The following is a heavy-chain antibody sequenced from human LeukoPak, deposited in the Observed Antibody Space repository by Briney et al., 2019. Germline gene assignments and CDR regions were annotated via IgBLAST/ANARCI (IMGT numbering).Heavy chain of an antibody. Sequence: ASVKVSCKASGYTFTTYGISWVRQAPGQGLEWMGWSSPYNGNTNYAQKLRGRGTMTTDTSTSTAYMELRSLRSDDTAVYYCARGGTSGWRTPNDDYWGQGTLVTVSS. J-gene: IGHJ4*02. CDR3: ARGGTSGWRTPNDDY. V-gene: IGHV1-18*01. D-gene: IGHD6-19*01. CDR1: GYTFTTYG. CDR2: SSPYNGNT.